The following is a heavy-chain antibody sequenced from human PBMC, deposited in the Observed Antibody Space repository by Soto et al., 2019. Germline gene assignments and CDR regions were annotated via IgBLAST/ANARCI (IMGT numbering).Heavy chain of an antibody. J-gene: IGHJ5*02. CDR2: IYYSGST. V-gene: IGHV4-61*08. Sequence: SETLSLTCTVSGGSISSGGYYWSWIRQHPGKGQVWIVYIYYSGSTNYNPSLKSRVTISVYTSKNHFSLKLSSVTTADTAVFYCASLSGYCSSTSCYANWFDPWGQGTLVTVSS. CDR3: ASLSGYCSSTSCYANWFDP. CDR1: GGSISSGGYY. D-gene: IGHD2-2*01.